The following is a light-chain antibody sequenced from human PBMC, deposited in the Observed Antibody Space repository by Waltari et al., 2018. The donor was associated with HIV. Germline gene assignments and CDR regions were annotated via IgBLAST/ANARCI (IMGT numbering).Light chain of an antibody. CDR1: QSVSTK. CDR2: GAS. V-gene: IGKV3-15*01. Sequence: EIVMTQSPATLSISPGERATLSCRASQSVSTKLAWYQQKPGQAPRLLIYGASTRATGLPARFSGSGSGTEFILTISSLQSEDFALYYCQQYNDWPRTFGQGTRVEIK. CDR3: QQYNDWPRT. J-gene: IGKJ1*01.